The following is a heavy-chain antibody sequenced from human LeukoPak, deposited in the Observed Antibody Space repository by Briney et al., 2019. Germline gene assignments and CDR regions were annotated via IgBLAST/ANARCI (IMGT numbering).Heavy chain of an antibody. CDR2: IYYSGST. Sequence: PSETLSLTCTVSGGSISSSSYYWGWIRQPPGKGLEWIGSIYYSGSTYYNPSLKSRVTISVDTSKNQFSLKLSSVTAADTAVYYCARDPVSETDYYYMDVWGKGTTVTVSS. CDR1: GGSISSSSYY. V-gene: IGHV4-39*07. J-gene: IGHJ6*03. CDR3: ARDPVSETDYYYMDV.